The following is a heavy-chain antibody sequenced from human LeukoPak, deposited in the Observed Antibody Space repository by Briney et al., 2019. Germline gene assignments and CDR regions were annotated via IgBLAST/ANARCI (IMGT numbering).Heavy chain of an antibody. CDR1: GDSISSSDNY. Sequence: SETLSLTCTVSGDSISSSDNYWGWIRQPPGKGLEWIGEIYHSGSTKYNPSLKSRVTMSIDKSKNQFSLNLRFVTAADTAVYYCARAPDGVVEYFQYWGQGTLVTVSS. CDR3: ARAPDGVVEYFQY. CDR2: IYHSGST. D-gene: IGHD2-15*01. V-gene: IGHV4-39*07. J-gene: IGHJ1*01.